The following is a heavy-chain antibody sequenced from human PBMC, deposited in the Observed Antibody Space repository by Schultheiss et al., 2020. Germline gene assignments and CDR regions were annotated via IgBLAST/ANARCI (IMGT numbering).Heavy chain of an antibody. D-gene: IGHD3-22*01. CDR3: ARDYYDSSGYLFDY. CDR1: GFTFSSYA. Sequence: GGSLRLSCAASGFTFSSYAMSWVRQAPGKGLEWVAVISYDGSNKYNADSVKGRFTISRDNSKNTLYLQMNSLRAEDTAVYYCARDYYDSSGYLFDYWGQGILGTVS. CDR2: ISYDGSNK. J-gene: IGHJ4*02. V-gene: IGHV3-30*04.